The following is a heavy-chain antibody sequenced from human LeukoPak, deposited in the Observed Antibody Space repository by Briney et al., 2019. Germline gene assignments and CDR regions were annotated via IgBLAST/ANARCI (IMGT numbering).Heavy chain of an antibody. J-gene: IGHJ5*02. CDR3: ARDQGGYCSSTSCSYNWFDP. D-gene: IGHD2-2*01. CDR2: ISAYNGNT. V-gene: IGHV1-18*01. Sequence: ASVKVSCKASRYTFTSYDISWVRQAPGQGLEWMGWISAYNGNTNYAQKLQGRVTMTTDTSTSTAYMELRSLRSDDTAVYYCARDQGGYCSSTSCSYNWFDPWGQGTLVTVSS. CDR1: RYTFTSYD.